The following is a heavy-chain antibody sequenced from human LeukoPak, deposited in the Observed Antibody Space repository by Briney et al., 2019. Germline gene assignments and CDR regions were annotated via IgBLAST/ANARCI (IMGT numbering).Heavy chain of an antibody. CDR2: IYYSGST. J-gene: IGHJ4*02. CDR1: GCSISSGGYY. Sequence: SETLSLTCTVSGCSISSGGYYWSWIRQHPGKGLEWIGYIYYSGSTYYNPSLKSRVTISVDTSKNQFSLKLSSVTAADTAVYYCARDGGRKLDYWGQGTLVTVSS. CDR3: ARDGGRKLDY. D-gene: IGHD3-16*01. V-gene: IGHV4-31*03.